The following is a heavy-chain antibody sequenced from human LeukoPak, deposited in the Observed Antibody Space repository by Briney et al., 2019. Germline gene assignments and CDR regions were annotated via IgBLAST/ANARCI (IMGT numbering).Heavy chain of an antibody. CDR3: VTSTGQQFIPYDY. J-gene: IGHJ4*02. D-gene: IGHD6-13*01. Sequence: QTGGSLRLSCAASGFNVSSNYMTWIRQAPGKGLEWVSLIYGADAAYYAESVRGRFMISRDNLKNTLFLQMNSLRVEDTAVYYCVTSTGQQFIPYDYWGQGTHVIVSS. CDR2: IYGADAA. CDR1: GFNVSSNY. V-gene: IGHV3-66*02.